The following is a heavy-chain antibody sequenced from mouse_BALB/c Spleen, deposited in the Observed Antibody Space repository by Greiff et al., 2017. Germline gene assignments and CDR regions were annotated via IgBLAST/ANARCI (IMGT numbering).Heavy chain of an antibody. V-gene: IGHV5-6-3*01. CDR1: GFTFSSYG. J-gene: IGHJ1*01. Sequence: EVQGVESGGGLVQPGGSLKLSCAASGFTFSSYGMSWVRQTPDKRLELVATINSNGGSTYYPDSVKGRFTISRDNAKNTLYLQMSSLKSEDTAMYYCAREEGDYYGPWYFDVWGAGTTVTVSS. CDR3: AREEGDYYGPWYFDV. CDR2: INSNGGST. D-gene: IGHD1-2*01.